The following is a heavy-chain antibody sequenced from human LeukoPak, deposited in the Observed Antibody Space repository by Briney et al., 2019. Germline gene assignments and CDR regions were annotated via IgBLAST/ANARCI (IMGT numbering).Heavy chain of an antibody. D-gene: IGHD3-22*01. J-gene: IGHJ4*02. Sequence: GASVTVSFKASGYTFTSYYMHWVRQAPGQGLEWVGIINPSGGSTTYAQKFRGRVTMTRDTSTSTIYMELRSLRAEDTAVYYCARGGNYYDSSGYYFPGDYWGQGTLVTVSS. V-gene: IGHV1-46*01. CDR1: GYTFTSYY. CDR3: ARGGNYYDSSGYYFPGDY. CDR2: INPSGGST.